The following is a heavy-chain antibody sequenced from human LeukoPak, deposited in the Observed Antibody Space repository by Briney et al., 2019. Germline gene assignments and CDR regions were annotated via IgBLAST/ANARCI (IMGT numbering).Heavy chain of an antibody. D-gene: IGHD2-2*01. Sequence: SETLSLTCTVSGDSISRSSYCWAWIRQPPGRGLEWIGSMCYSGSTYYNPSLKSRVIISVDTSKNQFSLKLSSVTAADTAVYYCASLRDIVVVPAAIRGAFDIWGQGTMVTVSS. V-gene: IGHV4-39*01. CDR1: GDSISRSSYC. CDR3: ASLRDIVVVPAAIRGAFDI. J-gene: IGHJ3*02. CDR2: MCYSGST.